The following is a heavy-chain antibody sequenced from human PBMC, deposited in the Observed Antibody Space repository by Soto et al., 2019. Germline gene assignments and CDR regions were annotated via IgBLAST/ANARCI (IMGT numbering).Heavy chain of an antibody. Sequence: SQTLSLTCAISGDSVSSNSAAWNWIRQSPSRGLEWLGRTYYRSKWYNDYAVSVKSRITINPDTSKNQFSLQLNSVTPEDTAVYYCARENLYSSSWYNHYYYYGMDVWGQGTTVTVSS. CDR2: TYYRSKWYN. D-gene: IGHD6-13*01. CDR1: GDSVSSNSAA. J-gene: IGHJ6*02. CDR3: ARENLYSSSWYNHYYYYGMDV. V-gene: IGHV6-1*01.